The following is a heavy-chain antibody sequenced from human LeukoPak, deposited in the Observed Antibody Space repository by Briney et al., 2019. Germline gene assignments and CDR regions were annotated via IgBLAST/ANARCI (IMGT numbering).Heavy chain of an antibody. D-gene: IGHD5-24*01. V-gene: IGHV3-15*07. J-gene: IGHJ6*02. CDR1: GFSISNAW. CDR3: TRRDGSNSFV. CDR2: IGSKTDGGTT. Sequence: GGSLRLSCTASGFSISNAWMNWVRQGPGKGPEWVGRIGSKTDGGTTDYAAPVKGRFTISRDDSKTTLYLQMNSLKTEDTAIYYCTRRDGSNSFVWGQGTTVTVSS.